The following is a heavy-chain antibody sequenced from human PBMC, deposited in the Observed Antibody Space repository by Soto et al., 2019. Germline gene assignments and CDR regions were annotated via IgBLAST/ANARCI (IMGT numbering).Heavy chain of an antibody. CDR2: ISAYNGNT. CDR1: SYTFTSYG. D-gene: IGHD6-19*01. J-gene: IGHJ6*02. Sequence: ASVKVSCKASSYTFTSYGISWVRQAPGQGLEWMGWISAYNGNTNYAQKLQGRVTMTTDTSTSTAYMELRSLRSDDTAVYYCARDRAVAGTYYYYGMDVWGQGTLVTVSS. V-gene: IGHV1-18*01. CDR3: ARDRAVAGTYYYYGMDV.